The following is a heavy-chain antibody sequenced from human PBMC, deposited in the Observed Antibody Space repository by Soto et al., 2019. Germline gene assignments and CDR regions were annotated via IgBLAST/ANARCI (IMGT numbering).Heavy chain of an antibody. CDR1: GGSISSGGYY. Sequence: PSETLSLTCTVSGGSISSGGYYWSWIRQHPGKGLEWIGYIYYSGSTYYNPSLKSRVTISVDTSKNQFSLKLSSVTAADPAVYYCARAAYDGWSGIQQGVLGFDLRGQRTLVTVSS. J-gene: IGHJ5*02. D-gene: IGHD3-3*01. CDR2: IYYSGST. V-gene: IGHV4-31*03. CDR3: ARAAYDGWSGIQQGVLGFDL.